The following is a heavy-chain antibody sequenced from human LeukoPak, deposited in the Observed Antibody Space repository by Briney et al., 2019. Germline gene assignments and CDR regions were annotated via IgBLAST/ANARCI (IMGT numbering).Heavy chain of an antibody. V-gene: IGHV3-74*01. D-gene: IGHD3-10*01. CDR1: GFTFSSYW. CDR2: INSDGSST. Sequence: GGSLRLSCAASGFTFSSYWMHWVRQAPGKGLVWVSRINSDGSSTSYADSVKGRFTISRDNAKNTLYLQMNSLRAEDTAVYYCARGSEILWFGELTKPYYFDYWGQGTLVTVSS. CDR3: ARGSEILWFGELTKPYYFDY. J-gene: IGHJ4*02.